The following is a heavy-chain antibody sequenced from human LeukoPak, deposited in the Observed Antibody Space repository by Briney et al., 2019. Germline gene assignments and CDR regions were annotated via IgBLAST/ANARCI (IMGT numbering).Heavy chain of an antibody. D-gene: IGHD3-10*01. CDR1: GYTFTSYY. J-gene: IGHJ4*02. Sequence: ASVKVSCKASGYTFTSYYMFWVRQAPGQGLEWMGISNPNSGATSYPQKFQGRITMTGDTSTSTAYLELSSLRSEDTAMYYCARGANYYGSGGYLYWGQGTLVTVSA. V-gene: IGHV1-46*01. CDR3: ARGANYYGSGGYLY. CDR2: SNPNSGAT.